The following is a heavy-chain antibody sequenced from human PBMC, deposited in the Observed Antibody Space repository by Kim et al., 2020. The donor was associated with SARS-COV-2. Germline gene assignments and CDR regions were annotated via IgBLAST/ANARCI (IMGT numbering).Heavy chain of an antibody. Sequence: SETLSLTCAVYGGSFSGYYWSWIRQPPGKGLEWIGEINHSGSTNYNPSLKSRVTISVDTSKNQFSLKLSSVTAADTAVYYCARGLRKDVVVTAIKDYYYGMDVWGQGTTVTVSS. CDR3: ARGLRKDVVVTAIKDYYYGMDV. CDR2: INHSGST. J-gene: IGHJ6*02. D-gene: IGHD2-21*02. CDR1: GGSFSGYY. V-gene: IGHV4-34*01.